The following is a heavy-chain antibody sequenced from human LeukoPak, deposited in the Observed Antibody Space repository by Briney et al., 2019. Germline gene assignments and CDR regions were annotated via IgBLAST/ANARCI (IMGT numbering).Heavy chain of an antibody. CDR1: GGSISSGDYY. CDR3: ARDQEDSGTDY. J-gene: IGHJ4*02. Sequence: SQTLSLTCTVSGGSISSGDYYWSWIRQHPGKGLAWIGYIYYSGSTYYNPSLKSRVTISLDTSKNQFSLKLSSVTAADTAVYYCARDQEDSGTDYWGQGTLVTVSS. V-gene: IGHV4-31*03. CDR2: IYYSGST. D-gene: IGHD3-10*01.